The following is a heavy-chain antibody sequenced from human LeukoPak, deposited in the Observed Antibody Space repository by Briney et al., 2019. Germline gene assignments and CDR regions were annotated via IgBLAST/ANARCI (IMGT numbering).Heavy chain of an antibody. CDR3: ARQRMEQQLREKVNWFDP. CDR2: IYYSGST. J-gene: IGHJ5*02. D-gene: IGHD6-13*01. V-gene: IGHV4-39*01. CDR1: GGSISSYY. Sequence: SETLSLTCTVSGGSISSYYWGWIRQPPGKGLEWIGSIYYSGSTYYNPSLKSRVTISVDTSKNQFSLKLSSVTAADTAVYYCARQRMEQQLREKVNWFDPWGQGTLVTVSS.